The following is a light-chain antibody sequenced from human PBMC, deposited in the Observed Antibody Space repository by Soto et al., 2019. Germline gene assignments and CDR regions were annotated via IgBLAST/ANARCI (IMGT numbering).Light chain of an antibody. Sequence: EIVLTQSPATLSLSPGERATLSCRASQSVSTYLAWYQQKPGQAPRLLIYDASKRATGIPDRFSGSGSGTDFTLTITSLEPEDFGVYYCQQRSNWPPTWTFGPGTKVDIK. V-gene: IGKV3-11*01. J-gene: IGKJ1*01. CDR3: QQRSNWPPTWT. CDR1: QSVSTY. CDR2: DAS.